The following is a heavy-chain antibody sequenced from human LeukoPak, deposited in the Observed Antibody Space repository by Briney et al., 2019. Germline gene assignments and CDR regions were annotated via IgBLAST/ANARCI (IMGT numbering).Heavy chain of an antibody. CDR2: INHSGST. CDR1: GGSFSGYY. D-gene: IGHD6-6*01. Sequence: SETLSLTCAVYGGSFSGYYRSWIRQPPGKGVEWIGEINHSGSTNYNPSLKSRVTISGDTSKNQFSLKLSSVTAADTAVYYCASRGQLGRAGDYWGQGILVTVSS. J-gene: IGHJ4*02. CDR3: ASRGQLGRAGDY. V-gene: IGHV4-34*01.